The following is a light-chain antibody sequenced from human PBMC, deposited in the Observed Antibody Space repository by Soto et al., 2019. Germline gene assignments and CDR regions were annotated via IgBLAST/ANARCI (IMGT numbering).Light chain of an antibody. Sequence: EIVLTQSPGTLSLSPGERATLSCRASQRLSSNYLAWFQQKPGQAPRLLIYGASSRATGIPDRFSGSGSGTDFTLTISSLEPEDFAVYYCQQRSNWPPGTFGGGTRWIS. CDR2: GAS. CDR3: QQRSNWPPGT. J-gene: IGKJ4*01. CDR1: QRLSSNY. V-gene: IGKV3D-20*02.